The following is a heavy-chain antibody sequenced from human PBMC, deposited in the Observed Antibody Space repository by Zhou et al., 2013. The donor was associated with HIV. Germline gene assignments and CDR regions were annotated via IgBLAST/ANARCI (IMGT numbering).Heavy chain of an antibody. V-gene: IGHV1-18*01. CDR1: GYTFTSYG. CDR3: ARDPREGYYGSGSYSYWYFDL. J-gene: IGHJ2*01. Sequence: QVQLVQSGAEVKKPGASVKVSCKASGYTFTSYGISWVRQAPGQGLEWMGWISAYNGNTNYAQKLQGRVTMTTDTSTSTAYMELRSLRSDDTAVYYCARDPREGYYGSGSYSYWYFDLWGRGTLVTVSS. CDR2: ISAYNGNT. D-gene: IGHD3-10*01.